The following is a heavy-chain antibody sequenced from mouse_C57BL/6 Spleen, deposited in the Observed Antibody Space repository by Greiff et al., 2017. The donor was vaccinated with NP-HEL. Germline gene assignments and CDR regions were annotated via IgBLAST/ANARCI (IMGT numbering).Heavy chain of an antibody. D-gene: IGHD2-3*01. CDR2: ISSGSSTI. J-gene: IGHJ1*03. CDR3: ARRDDGYLDWYFDV. Sequence: EVMLVESGGGLVKPGGSLKLSCAASGFTFSDYGMHWVRQAPEKGLEWVAYISSGSSTIYYADTVKGRFTISRDNAKNTLFLQMTSLRSEDTAMYYCARRDDGYLDWYFDVWGTGTTVTVSS. V-gene: IGHV5-17*01. CDR1: GFTFSDYG.